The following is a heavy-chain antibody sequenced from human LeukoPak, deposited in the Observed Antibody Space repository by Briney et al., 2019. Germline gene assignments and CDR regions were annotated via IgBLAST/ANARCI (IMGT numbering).Heavy chain of an antibody. D-gene: IGHD3-9*01. J-gene: IGHJ4*02. CDR3: ATSPMTGPYYFDY. CDR2: IIPIFGTA. CDR1: GGTFSSYA. Sequence: SVKVSCKASGGTFSSYAISWVRQAPGQGLEWMGGIIPIFGTANYAQKFQGRVTITADESTSTAYMELSSLRSEDTAVYYCATSPMTGPYYFDYWGQGTLVTVSS. V-gene: IGHV1-69*01.